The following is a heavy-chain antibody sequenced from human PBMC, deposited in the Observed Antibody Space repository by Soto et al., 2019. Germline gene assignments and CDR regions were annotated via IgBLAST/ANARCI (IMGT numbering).Heavy chain of an antibody. Sequence: VGSLRLSCAASGFTVSSNYMSWVRQAPGKGLEWVSVIYSGGSTYYADSVKGRFTISRDNSKNTLYLQMNSLRAEDTAVYYCAREFRLVDAFDIWGQGTMVTVSS. V-gene: IGHV3-66*01. CDR1: GFTVSSNY. D-gene: IGHD3-16*01. CDR2: IYSGGST. CDR3: AREFRLVDAFDI. J-gene: IGHJ3*02.